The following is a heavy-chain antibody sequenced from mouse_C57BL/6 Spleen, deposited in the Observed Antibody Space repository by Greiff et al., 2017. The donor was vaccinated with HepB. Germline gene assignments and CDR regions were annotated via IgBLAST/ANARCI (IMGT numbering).Heavy chain of an antibody. V-gene: IGHV1-22*01. CDR3: ARSRAYYGSSYWYFDV. CDR1: GYTFTDYN. J-gene: IGHJ1*03. D-gene: IGHD1-1*01. CDR2: INPNNGGT. Sequence: EVQLQQSGPELVKPGASVKMSCKASGYTFTDYNMHWVKQSHGKSLEWIGYINPNNGGTSYNQKFKGKATLTVNKSSSTAYMELRSLTSEESAVYYCARSRAYYGSSYWYFDVWGTGTTVTVSS.